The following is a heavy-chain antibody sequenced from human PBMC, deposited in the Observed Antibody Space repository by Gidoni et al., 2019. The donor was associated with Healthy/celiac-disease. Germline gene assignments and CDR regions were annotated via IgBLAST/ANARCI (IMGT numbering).Heavy chain of an antibody. CDR3: ARASDFWSGSPQWFDP. CDR2: ISSSGSTI. J-gene: IGHJ5*02. D-gene: IGHD3-3*01. CDR1: GFTSSSYE. Sequence: EVQPVESGGGLVQPGGSLRLSCAASGFTSSSYEMNWVRQAPGQGLEWVSYISSSGSTIYYADSVKGRFTISRDNAKNSLYLQMNSLRAEDTAVYYCARASDFWSGSPQWFDPWGQGTLVTVSS. V-gene: IGHV3-48*03.